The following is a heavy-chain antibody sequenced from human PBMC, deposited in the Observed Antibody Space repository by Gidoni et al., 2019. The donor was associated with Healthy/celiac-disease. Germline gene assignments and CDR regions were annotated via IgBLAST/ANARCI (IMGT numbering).Heavy chain of an antibody. CDR2: MDPSDSYT. CDR1: GYSFTSYW. V-gene: IGHV5-10-1*03. Sequence: EVQLVQSGAEVKKPGESLRISCKGSGYSFTSYWISWVRQMPGKGLEWMGRMDPSDSYTNASPSFQGHVPISADKSISTAYLQWGSLKASDTAMYYCASMAVAGTGGGGFDYWGQGTLVTVSS. D-gene: IGHD6-19*01. J-gene: IGHJ4*02. CDR3: ASMAVAGTGGGGFDY.